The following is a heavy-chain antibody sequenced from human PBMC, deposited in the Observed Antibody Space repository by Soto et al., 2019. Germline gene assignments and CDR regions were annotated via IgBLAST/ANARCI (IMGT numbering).Heavy chain of an antibody. CDR1: GFTFSSYW. CDR3: ARGSSWYYYYYYGMDV. J-gene: IGHJ6*01. CDR2: INSDGSST. Sequence: GWSLRLSCAASGFTFSSYWMHWVRQAPGKGLVWVSRINSDGSSTSYADSVKGRFTISRDNAKNTLYLQMNSLRAEDTAVYYCARGSSWYYYYYYGMDVWGQGTTVTVSS. V-gene: IGHV3-74*01. D-gene: IGHD6-13*01.